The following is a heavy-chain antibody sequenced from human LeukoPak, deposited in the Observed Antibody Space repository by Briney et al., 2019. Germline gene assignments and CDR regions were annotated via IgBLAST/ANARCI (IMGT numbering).Heavy chain of an antibody. CDR2: INPNSGGT. CDR3: ARSYGSGSYYNPHDY. Sequence: ASMKVSCKASGYTFTGYYMHWVRQAPGQGLEWMGWINPNSGGTNYAQKFQGRVTMTRDTSISTAYMELSRLRSDDTAVYYCARSYGSGSYYNPHDYWGQGTLVTVSS. J-gene: IGHJ4*02. D-gene: IGHD3-10*01. CDR1: GYTFTGYY. V-gene: IGHV1-2*02.